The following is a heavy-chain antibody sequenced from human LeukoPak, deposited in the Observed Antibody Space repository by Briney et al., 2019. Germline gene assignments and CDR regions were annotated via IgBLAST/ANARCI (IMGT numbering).Heavy chain of an antibody. CDR1: GYTFTSYG. D-gene: IGHD6-19*01. Sequence: ASVKVSFKASGYTFTSYGISWVRQAPGQGLEWMGWISAYNGNTNYAQKLQGRVTMTTDTSTSTAYMELRSLRSDDTAVYYCARGDRPGIAVAGTLAGWFDPWGQGTLVTVSS. CDR2: ISAYNGNT. V-gene: IGHV1-18*01. J-gene: IGHJ5*02. CDR3: ARGDRPGIAVAGTLAGWFDP.